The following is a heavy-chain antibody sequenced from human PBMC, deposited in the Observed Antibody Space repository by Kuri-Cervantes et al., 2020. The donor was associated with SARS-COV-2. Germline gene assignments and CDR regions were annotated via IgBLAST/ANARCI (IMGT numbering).Heavy chain of an antibody. D-gene: IGHD6-19*01. V-gene: IGHV4-59*08. J-gene: IGHJ4*02. CDR1: GGSISSYY. CDR3: ARNFVAGTGDWFDY. Sequence: SETLSLTCTVSGGSISSYYWSWIRQPPGKGLEWIGYIYYSGSTNYNPSLKSRVTVSVDTSKNQFSLKLSSVTAADTAVYYCARNFVAGTGDWFDYWGQGTLVTVSS. CDR2: IYYSGST.